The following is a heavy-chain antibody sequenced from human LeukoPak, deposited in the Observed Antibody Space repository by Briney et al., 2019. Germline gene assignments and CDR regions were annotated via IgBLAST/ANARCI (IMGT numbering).Heavy chain of an antibody. CDR1: GFTFSSYA. J-gene: IGHJ4*02. CDR3: AKLVVEYCSGGSCYEDC. Sequence: GGSLRLSCAVSGFTFSSYAMSWVRQAPGKGLEWVSPISGSGGSTYYADSVKGRFTISRDNSKNTLYLQMNSLRAEDTAVYYCAKLVVEYCSGGSCYEDCWGQGTLVTVSS. V-gene: IGHV3-23*01. D-gene: IGHD2-15*01. CDR2: ISGSGGST.